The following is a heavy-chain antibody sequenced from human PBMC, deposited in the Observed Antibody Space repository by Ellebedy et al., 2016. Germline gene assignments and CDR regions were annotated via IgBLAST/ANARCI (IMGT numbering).Heavy chain of an antibody. V-gene: IGHV1-46*01. CDR1: GYTFTSYY. CDR3: AREYGGNYNFDY. D-gene: IGHD4-23*01. Sequence: ASVKVSXXASGYTFTSYYMHWVRQAPGQGLEWMGIINPSGGSTSYAQKFQGRVTMTRDTSASTAYMELSSLRSEDTAVYYCAREYGGNYNFDYWGQGTLVTVSS. J-gene: IGHJ4*02. CDR2: INPSGGST.